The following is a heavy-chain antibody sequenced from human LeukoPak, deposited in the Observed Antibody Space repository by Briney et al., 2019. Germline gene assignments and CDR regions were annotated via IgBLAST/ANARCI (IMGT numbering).Heavy chain of an antibody. CDR2: INPNSGGT. Sequence: ASVKVSCKASGYTFTGYYMHWVRQAPGQGLEWMGLINPNSGGTNYAQKFQGRVTMTRDTSISTAYMELSRLRSDDTAVYYCARERRRYSYGDGGMDVWGQGTTVTVSS. CDR1: GYTFTGYY. D-gene: IGHD5-18*01. J-gene: IGHJ6*02. CDR3: ARERRRYSYGDGGMDV. V-gene: IGHV1-2*02.